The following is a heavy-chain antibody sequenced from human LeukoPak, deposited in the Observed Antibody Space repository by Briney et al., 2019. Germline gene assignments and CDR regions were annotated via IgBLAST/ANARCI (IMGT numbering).Heavy chain of an antibody. D-gene: IGHD2-15*01. CDR1: GFTFSSYW. V-gene: IGHV3-74*01. CDR3: ARASPHCSGGSCYPTYYYYMDV. CDR2: INPGGSSI. Sequence: GGSLRLSCAASGFTFSSYWMHWVRQVPGKGLVWVARINPGGSSITYADSVKGRFTISRDNAKNSLYLQMNSLRAEDTAVYYCARASPHCSGGSCYPTYYYYMDVWGKGTTVTVSS. J-gene: IGHJ6*03.